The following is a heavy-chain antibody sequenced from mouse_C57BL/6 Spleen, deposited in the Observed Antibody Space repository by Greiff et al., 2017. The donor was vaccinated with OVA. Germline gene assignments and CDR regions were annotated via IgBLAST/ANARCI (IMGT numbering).Heavy chain of an antibody. D-gene: IGHD2-3*01. CDR1: GYSFTSYY. Sequence: QVQLKQSGPELVKPGASVKISCKASGYSFTSYYIPWVKQRPGQGLEWIGWIYPGSGNTKYNEKFKGKATLTADTSSSTAYMQLSSLTSEDSAVYYCARWLLRKAMDYWGQGTSVTVSS. CDR2: IYPGSGNT. J-gene: IGHJ4*01. V-gene: IGHV1-66*01. CDR3: ARWLLRKAMDY.